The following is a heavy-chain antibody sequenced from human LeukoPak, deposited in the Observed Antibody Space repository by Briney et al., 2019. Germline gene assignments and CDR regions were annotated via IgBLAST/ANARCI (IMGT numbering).Heavy chain of an antibody. D-gene: IGHD1-1*01. CDR2: ISSDGRST. CDR3: ARALPPSVNTPWK. CDR1: GFTFSSYW. V-gene: IGHV3-74*01. Sequence: PGGSLRLSCAASGFTFSSYWMHWVRHAPGKGLVWVSRISSDGRSTSYADSVKGRFTIFRDNAKNTLYLQMNSLGAEDTAVYYCARALPPSVNTPWKWGQGTQVTVSS. J-gene: IGHJ4*02.